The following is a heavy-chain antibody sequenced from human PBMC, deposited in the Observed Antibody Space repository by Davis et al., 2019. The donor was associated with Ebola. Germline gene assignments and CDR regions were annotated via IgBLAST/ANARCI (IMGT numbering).Heavy chain of an antibody. D-gene: IGHD3-10*01. CDR1: GGSLRSSNW. J-gene: IGHJ4*02. Sequence: MPSETLSLTCAVSGGSLRSSNWWSWVRQSPGKGLEWIGEILQTGDTNYSPSLKGRVTISADTSRNQFSLKLTSVTAAETAVYYCARWRKRKTGIPGFDCWGQGTLVTVSS. CDR2: ILQTGDT. V-gene: IGHV4-4*02. CDR3: ARWRKRKTGIPGFDC.